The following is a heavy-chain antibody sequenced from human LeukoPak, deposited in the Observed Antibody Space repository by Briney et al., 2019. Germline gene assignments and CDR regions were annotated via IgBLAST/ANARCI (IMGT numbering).Heavy chain of an antibody. J-gene: IGHJ4*02. CDR1: GFTFDDYA. CDR2: IGWNSGIL. CDR3: TASLDQYDSGGYNVY. D-gene: IGHD3-22*01. V-gene: IGHV3-9*01. Sequence: GTSLRLSCAASGFTFDDYAMHWVRQVPGKGLEWVSGIGWNSGILGYADSVKGRFSISRDNAKNALYLQMTSLRTEDTAVYYCTASLDQYDSGGYNVYWGQGTLVTVSS.